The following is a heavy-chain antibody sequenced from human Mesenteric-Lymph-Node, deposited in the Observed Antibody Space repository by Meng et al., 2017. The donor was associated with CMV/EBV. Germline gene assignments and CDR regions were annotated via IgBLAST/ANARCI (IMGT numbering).Heavy chain of an antibody. CDR1: GFTFSSYG. CDR2: IRYDGINK. V-gene: IGHV3-30*02. D-gene: IGHD3-22*01. CDR3: GRDPYYDTSGTIDY. Sequence: GESLKISCAASGFTFSSYGIHWVRQGPGKGLEWVAFIRYDGINKYYADSMKGRFTISRDNFKNTLFLQMNSLKAEDTAVYYCGRDPYYDTSGTIDYWGQGTLVTVSS. J-gene: IGHJ4*02.